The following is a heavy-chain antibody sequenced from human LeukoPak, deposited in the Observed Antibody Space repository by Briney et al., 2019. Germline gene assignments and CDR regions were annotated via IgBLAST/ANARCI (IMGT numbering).Heavy chain of an antibody. J-gene: IGHJ4*02. V-gene: IGHV4-31*03. CDR1: GGSISSGDYY. CDR3: ARGAAAAGTDY. Sequence: PSQTLSLTCTVSGGSISSGDYYWSWIRQHPGKGLEWIGYIYYSGTTYYNSSLKSRVTISVDTSKNQFSLKLSSVTAADTAVYYCARGAAAAGTDYWGQGTLVTVSS. CDR2: IYYSGTT. D-gene: IGHD6-13*01.